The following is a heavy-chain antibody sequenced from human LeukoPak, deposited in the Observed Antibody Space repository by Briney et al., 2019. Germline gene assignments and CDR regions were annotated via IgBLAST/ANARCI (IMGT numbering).Heavy chain of an antibody. V-gene: IGHV4-4*07. D-gene: IGHD6-19*01. CDR2: IYTSGST. CDR1: NGSISSYY. J-gene: IGHJ4*02. CDR3: ARAPRDQYSSGWEYYFDY. Sequence: SETLSLTCTVSNGSISSYYWSWIRQPAGKGLEWIGRIYTSGSTNYNPSLKSRVTISVDTSKNQFSLKLSSVTAADTAVYYCARAPRDQYSSGWEYYFDYWGQGTLVTVSS.